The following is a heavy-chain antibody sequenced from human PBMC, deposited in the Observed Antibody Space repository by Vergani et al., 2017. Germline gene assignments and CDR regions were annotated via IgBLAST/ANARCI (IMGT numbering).Heavy chain of an antibody. CDR1: GFTFSTFG. V-gene: IGHV3-30*02. J-gene: IGHJ4*02. Sequence: QVQIVESGGGVVQPGGSLRLSCAASGFTFSTFGMHWVRQAPGKGLEWVTFIRSDGSDQYYAESVKGRFTVSRDNSKKTLYLQMNSLRSDDTGVYYCAKLLIPVASKRGYNYGSGDWGLGTLVTVSS. CDR2: IRSDGSDQ. D-gene: IGHD5-18*01. CDR3: AKLLIPVASKRGYNYGSGD.